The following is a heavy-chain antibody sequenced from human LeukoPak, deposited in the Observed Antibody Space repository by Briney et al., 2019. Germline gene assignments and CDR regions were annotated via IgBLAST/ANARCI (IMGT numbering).Heavy chain of an antibody. CDR3: ARAKVSYETTDY. V-gene: IGHV4-30-4*01. CDR2: IYYSGST. D-gene: IGHD3-22*01. CDR1: GGSISSGDYY. Sequence: SQTLSLTCTVSGGSISSGDYYWSWIRQPPGKGLEWIGYIYYSGSTYYNPSLKSRVTISVDTSKNQFSLKLSSVTAADTAVYYCARAKVSYETTDYWGQGTLVTVSS. J-gene: IGHJ4*02.